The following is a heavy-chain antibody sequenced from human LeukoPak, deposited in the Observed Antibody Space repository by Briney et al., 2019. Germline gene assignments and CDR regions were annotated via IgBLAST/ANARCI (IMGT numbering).Heavy chain of an antibody. J-gene: IGHJ4*02. D-gene: IGHD3-22*01. Sequence: SETLSLTCAVYGGSFSGYYWSWLRQPPGKGLEWLGEINHSGSTNYNPSLKSRVTISVDTSKNQFSLKLSSVTAADTAVYYCARGPSGYYYVTSDYWGQGTLVTVSS. CDR3: ARGPSGYYYVTSDY. CDR2: INHSGST. CDR1: GGSFSGYY. V-gene: IGHV4-34*01.